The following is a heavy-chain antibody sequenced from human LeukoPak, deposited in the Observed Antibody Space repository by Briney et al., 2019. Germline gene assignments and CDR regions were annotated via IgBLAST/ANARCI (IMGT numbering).Heavy chain of an antibody. D-gene: IGHD2-15*01. V-gene: IGHV3-48*01. Sequence: GGSLRLSCAASGFIFNGYNMNWVRQAPGKGLEWISYITSSSSSNSYADSVKGRFSISRDNSKNTLYLQMNSLRVEDTAVYYCAREYEGYCSGGSCFRGTYNWFDPWGQGTLVTVSS. CDR3: AREYEGYCSGGSCFRGTYNWFDP. J-gene: IGHJ5*02. CDR1: GFIFNGYN. CDR2: ITSSSSSN.